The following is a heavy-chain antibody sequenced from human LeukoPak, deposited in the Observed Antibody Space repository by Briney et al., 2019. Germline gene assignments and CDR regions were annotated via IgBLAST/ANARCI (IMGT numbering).Heavy chain of an antibody. CDR3: ASQAYSSSPSAGY. Sequence: GGSLRLSCAASEFSVGSNYMTWVRQAPGKGLEWVSRINTDGRSTSYADSVQGRFTISRDNAKNTVYLQMNSLRAEDTALYYCASQAYSSSPSAGYWGQGTLVTVSS. V-gene: IGHV3-74*01. D-gene: IGHD6-6*01. CDR1: EFSVGSNY. J-gene: IGHJ4*02. CDR2: INTDGRST.